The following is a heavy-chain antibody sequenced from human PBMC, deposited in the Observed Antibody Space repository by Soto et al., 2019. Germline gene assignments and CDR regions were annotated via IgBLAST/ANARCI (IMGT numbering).Heavy chain of an antibody. CDR3: ARDGDIVLVPAAMGGGMDV. D-gene: IGHD2-2*01. V-gene: IGHV3-30-3*01. CDR2: ISYDGSNK. J-gene: IGHJ6*02. Sequence: QVQLVESGGGVVQPGRSLRLSCAASGFTFSSYAMHWVRQAPGKGLEWVAVISYDGSNKYCADSVKGRFTISRDNSKNXLXQQMNSLRAEDTAVYYCARDGDIVLVPAAMGGGMDVWGQGTTVTVSS. CDR1: GFTFSSYA.